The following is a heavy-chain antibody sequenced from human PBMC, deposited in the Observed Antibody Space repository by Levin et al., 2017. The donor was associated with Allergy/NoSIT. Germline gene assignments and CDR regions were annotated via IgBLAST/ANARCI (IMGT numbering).Heavy chain of an antibody. Sequence: ASVKVSCKTSGYNFRNYGLSWVRRAPGKGLEWVAWISPYNGKTTYAQKFEGRVTMTTDTFTSTAYMDLRTLRHDDTAVDYCARDHGYSGYLRDWGQGTLVTVSS. V-gene: IGHV1-18*01. D-gene: IGHD5-12*01. J-gene: IGHJ4*02. CDR1: GYNFRNYG. CDR2: ISPYNGKT. CDR3: ARDHGYSGYLRD.